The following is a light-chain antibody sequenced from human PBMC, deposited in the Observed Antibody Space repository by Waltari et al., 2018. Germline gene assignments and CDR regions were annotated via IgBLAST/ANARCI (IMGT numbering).Light chain of an antibody. V-gene: IGKV4-1*01. CDR3: QQYYDTPYT. J-gene: IGKJ2*01. CDR2: WAS. Sequence: DIVMTQSPDSMAVSLGERATINCKSSQRVLYSSNNKNYLAWYQQKPGQPPKLLIYWASTREFGVPDRFRGSGSGTDFTLTISILQAEDVAVYYCQQYYDTPYTFGQGTKLEIK. CDR1: QRVLYSSNNKNY.